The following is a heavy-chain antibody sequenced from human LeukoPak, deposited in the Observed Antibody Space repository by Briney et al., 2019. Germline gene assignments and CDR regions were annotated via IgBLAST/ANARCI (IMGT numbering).Heavy chain of an antibody. V-gene: IGHV4-39*07. CDR1: GGSISSSTYY. CDR3: ATTLDTAMYYYYYMDV. CDR2: IYYGGST. D-gene: IGHD5-18*01. J-gene: IGHJ6*03. Sequence: SETLSLTCTVSGGSISSSTYYWGWIRQPPGKGLEWIGSIYYGGSTYYNSSLKSRVTISVDTSKNQFSLKLSSVTAADTAVYYCATTLDTAMYYYYYMDVWGKGTTVTVSS.